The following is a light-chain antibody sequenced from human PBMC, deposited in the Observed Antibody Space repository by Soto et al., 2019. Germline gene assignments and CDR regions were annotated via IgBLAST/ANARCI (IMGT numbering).Light chain of an antibody. Sequence: NFMLTQPHSVSDSPGKTVTISCTRSSGSIASRYVQWYQQRPGSAPTTVIYEDNQRPSGVPDRFAGSIDSSSNSASLTIFGLKTEDEADYYCQSYDGSDSWVFGGGTKLTVL. CDR3: QSYDGSDSWV. J-gene: IGLJ3*02. CDR1: SGSIASRY. CDR2: EDN. V-gene: IGLV6-57*04.